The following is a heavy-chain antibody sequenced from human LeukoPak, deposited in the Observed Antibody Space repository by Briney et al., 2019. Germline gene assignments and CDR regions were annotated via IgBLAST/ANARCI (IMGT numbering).Heavy chain of an antibody. V-gene: IGHV4-39*07. CDR2: IYHSGST. Sequence: SETLSLTCTVSGGSISSSSYYWGWIRQPPGKGLEWIGSIYHSGSTYYNPSLKSRVTISVDTSKNQFSLKLSSVTAADTAVYYCARGPSGYHNTGGQGTLVTVSS. J-gene: IGHJ4*02. D-gene: IGHD5-12*01. CDR1: GGSISSSSYY. CDR3: ARGPSGYHNT.